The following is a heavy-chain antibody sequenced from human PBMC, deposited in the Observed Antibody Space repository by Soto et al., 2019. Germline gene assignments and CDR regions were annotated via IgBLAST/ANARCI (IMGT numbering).Heavy chain of an antibody. V-gene: IGHV4-59*08. CDR2: IYYSGST. CDR3: ARAYNLPYDAFDI. CDR1: GGSISSYY. J-gene: IGHJ3*02. D-gene: IGHD1-1*01. Sequence: SETLSLTCTVSGGSISSYYWSWIRQPPGKGLEWIGYIYYSGSTNYNPSLKRRVTISVDTSKNQFSLKLSSVTAADTAVYYCARAYNLPYDAFDIWGQGTMVTVSS.